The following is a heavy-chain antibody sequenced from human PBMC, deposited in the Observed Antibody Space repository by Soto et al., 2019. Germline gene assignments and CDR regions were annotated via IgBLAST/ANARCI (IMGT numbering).Heavy chain of an antibody. D-gene: IGHD3-3*01. Sequence: GALRLSCAASGFTFSSYGMHWVRQAPGKGLEWVAVIWYDGSNKYYADSVKGRFTISRDNSKNTLYLQMNSLRAEDTAVYYCAREGRSTIFGVVIVDAFDIWGQGTMVTVSS. J-gene: IGHJ3*02. V-gene: IGHV3-33*01. CDR3: AREGRSTIFGVVIVDAFDI. CDR1: GFTFSSYG. CDR2: IWYDGSNK.